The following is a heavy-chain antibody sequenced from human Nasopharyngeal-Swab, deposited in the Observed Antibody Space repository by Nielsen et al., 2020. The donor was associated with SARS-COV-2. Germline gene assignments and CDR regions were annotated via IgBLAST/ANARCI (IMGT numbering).Heavy chain of an antibody. J-gene: IGHJ4*02. D-gene: IGHD6-13*01. CDR1: GGSFSGYY. V-gene: IGHV4-34*01. CDR2: INHSGGT. Sequence: SQTLSLTCAVYGGSFSGYYWSWIRQPPGKGLEWIGEINHSGGTNYNPPLKSRVTISVDTSKNQFSLKLSSVTAADTAVYYCARVFEAAAGLDYWGQGTLVTVSS. CDR3: ARVFEAAAGLDY.